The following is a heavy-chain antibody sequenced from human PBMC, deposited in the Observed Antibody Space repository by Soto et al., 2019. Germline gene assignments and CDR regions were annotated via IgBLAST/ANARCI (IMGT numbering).Heavy chain of an antibody. CDR3: ARVHSPAVRGGRVYYFDY. CDR1: GYTFTSYD. J-gene: IGHJ4*02. CDR2: MNPNSGNT. Sequence: ASVKVSCKASGYTFTSYDINWVRQATGQGLEWMGWMNPNSGNTGYAQKFQGRVTMTRNTSISTAYMELSSLRSEDTAVYYCARVHSPAVRGGRVYYFDYWGQGTLVTVSS. V-gene: IGHV1-8*01. D-gene: IGHD6-6*01.